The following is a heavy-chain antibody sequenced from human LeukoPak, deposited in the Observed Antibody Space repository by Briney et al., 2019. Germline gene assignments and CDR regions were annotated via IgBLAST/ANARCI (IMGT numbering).Heavy chain of an antibody. CDR1: GGSISSYY. V-gene: IGHV4-59*01. CDR2: IYYSGST. D-gene: IGHD1-26*01. J-gene: IGHJ6*03. CDR3: ARVHSGSYYADYYYYMDV. Sequence: SETLSLTCTVSGGSISSYYWSWIRQPPGKGLEWIGYIYYSGSTNYNPSLKSRATISVDTSKNQFSLKLSSVTAADTAVYYCARVHSGSYYADYYYYMDVWGKGTTVTVSS.